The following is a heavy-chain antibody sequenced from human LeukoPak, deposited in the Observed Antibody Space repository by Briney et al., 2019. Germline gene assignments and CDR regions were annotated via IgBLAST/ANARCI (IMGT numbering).Heavy chain of an antibody. CDR2: IFYSGST. CDR1: GGSISTSCCY. CDR3: ARTVGEPVAEYFQH. D-gene: IGHD3-10*01. V-gene: IGHV4-39*01. J-gene: IGHJ1*01. Sequence: PSETLSHTCTVSGGSISTSCCYWGWIRQPPGKGLEWIGSIFYSGSTYYNPSLKSRVTISVDTSKKQFSLKLSSVTAADTAVYYCARTVGEPVAEYFQHRGQGKPVTVSS.